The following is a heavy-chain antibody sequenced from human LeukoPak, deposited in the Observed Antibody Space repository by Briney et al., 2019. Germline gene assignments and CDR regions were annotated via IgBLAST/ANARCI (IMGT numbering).Heavy chain of an antibody. J-gene: IGHJ4*02. V-gene: IGHV4-59*12. D-gene: IGHD3-22*01. Sequence: PSETLSLTCTVSDGSINSYYWSWIRQPPGKGLEWIGYIYYKGNTNYDPSLKSRVTISVDTSKNQFSLKLSSVTAADTAVYYCASVYDSSGYYPFWGQGTLVTVSS. CDR1: DGSINSYY. CDR2: IYYKGNT. CDR3: ASVYDSSGYYPF.